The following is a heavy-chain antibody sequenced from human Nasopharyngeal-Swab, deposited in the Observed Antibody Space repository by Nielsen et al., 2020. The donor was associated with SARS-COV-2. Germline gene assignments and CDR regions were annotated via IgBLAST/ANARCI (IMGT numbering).Heavy chain of an antibody. J-gene: IGHJ4*02. D-gene: IGHD3-3*01. CDR1: GFTFSDYY. CDR3: AKPPGLEWFLFDY. V-gene: IGHV3-11*03. Sequence: GGSLRLSCAASGFTFSDYYMSWIRQAPGKGLEWVSYISSSSSYTNYADSVKGRFTISRDNAKNSLYLQMNSLRAEDTAVYYCAKPPGLEWFLFDYWGQGTLVTVSS. CDR2: ISSSSSYT.